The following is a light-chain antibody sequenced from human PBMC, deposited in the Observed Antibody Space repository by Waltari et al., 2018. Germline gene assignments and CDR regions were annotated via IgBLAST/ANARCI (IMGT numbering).Light chain of an antibody. V-gene: IGLV2-14*03. J-gene: IGLJ3*02. CDR1: SSDIGAYDN. CDR2: DVA. Sequence: QSALTQPASVSGSPGQSITISCTGTSSDIGAYDNVFWYQQHPGKAPKLMIYDVARRPSGVSNRFFGSKCGYPASLTISGLQAEDEADYHCSAYRGSFTLVFGGGTKVTVL. CDR3: SAYRGSFTLV.